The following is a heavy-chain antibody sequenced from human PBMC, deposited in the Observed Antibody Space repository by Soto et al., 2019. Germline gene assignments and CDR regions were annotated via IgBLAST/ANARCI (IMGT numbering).Heavy chain of an antibody. D-gene: IGHD3-22*01. CDR3: AKGRLSGGYSPNWFDP. V-gene: IGHV3-30*18. CDR2: ISYDGSNK. Sequence: PGGSLRLSCAASGFTFSSYGMHWVRQAPGKGLEWVAVISYDGSNKYYADSVKGRFTISRDNSKNTLYLQMNSLRAEDTAVYYCAKGRLSGGYSPNWFDPWGQGTLVTVSS. CDR1: GFTFSSYG. J-gene: IGHJ5*02.